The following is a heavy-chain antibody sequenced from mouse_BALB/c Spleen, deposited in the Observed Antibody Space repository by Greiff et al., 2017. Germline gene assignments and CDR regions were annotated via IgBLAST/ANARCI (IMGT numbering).Heavy chain of an antibody. CDR2: INPYNDGT. V-gene: IGHV1-14*01. CDR1: GYTFTSYV. J-gene: IGHJ1*01. CDR3: AREDYGNYWYFDV. D-gene: IGHD2-1*01. Sequence: VQLKESGPELVKPGASVKMSCKASGYTFTSYVMHWVKQKPGQGLEWIGYINPYNDGTKYNEKFKGKATLTSDKSSSTAYMELSSLTSEDSAVYYCAREDYGNYWYFDVWGAGTTVTVSS.